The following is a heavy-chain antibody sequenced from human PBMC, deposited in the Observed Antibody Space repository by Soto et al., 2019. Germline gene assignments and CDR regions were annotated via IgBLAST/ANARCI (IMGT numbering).Heavy chain of an antibody. J-gene: IGHJ3*02. D-gene: IGHD2-15*01. CDR1: GFTFTSSA. CDR2: IVVGSGNT. CDR3: AAARPGYCIGGRFYDDGFGI. Sequence: ALVKVSCKASGFTFTSSAVQWVRQARGQRLEWIGWIVVGSGNTNYAQKLQERVTITTDTSTSTAYMELSSLRSEDTAVYYCAAARPGYCIGGRFYDDGFGIWGQGKMVNV. V-gene: IGHV1-58*01.